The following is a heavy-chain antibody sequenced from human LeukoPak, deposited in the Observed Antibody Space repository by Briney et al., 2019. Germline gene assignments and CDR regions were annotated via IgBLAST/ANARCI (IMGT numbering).Heavy chain of an antibody. V-gene: IGHV3-23*01. CDR1: GFTFSSYA. D-gene: IGHD2-2*01. CDR2: ISGSGGST. J-gene: IGHJ6*02. CDR3: AKTGGYQLLSAYYYYYGMDV. Sequence: GGSLRLSCAASGFTFSSYAMSWVRQAPGKGLEWVSAISGSGGSTYYADSVKGRFTISRDNPKNTLYLQMNSLRAEDTAVYYCAKTGGYQLLSAYYYYYGMDVWGQGTTVTVSS.